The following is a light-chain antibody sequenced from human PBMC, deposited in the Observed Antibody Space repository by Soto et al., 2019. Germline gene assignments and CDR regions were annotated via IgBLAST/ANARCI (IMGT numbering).Light chain of an antibody. J-gene: IGLJ3*02. CDR2: EDN. CDR1: SGSIAANY. V-gene: IGLV6-57*01. Sequence: NFMLTQPHSVSESPGETVTISCTRSSGSIAANYVQWYQQRPGSSPTTVIYEDNQRPSGVPDRFSGSIDSSSNSASLTISGLKTEDEADYYCQSYDSNNYRWVFGGGTKVTVL. CDR3: QSYDSNNYRWV.